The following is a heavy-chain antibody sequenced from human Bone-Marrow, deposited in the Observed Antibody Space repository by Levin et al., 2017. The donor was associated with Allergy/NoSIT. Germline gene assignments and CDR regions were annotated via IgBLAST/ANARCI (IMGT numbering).Heavy chain of an antibody. D-gene: IGHD2-15*01. Sequence: GGSLRLSCAASGFTFSSYWMSWVRQAPGKGLEWVANIKQDGSEKYYVDSVKGRFTISRDNAKNSLYLQMNSLRAEDTAVYYCASPPRYCSGGSCYSHLDYWGQGTLVTVSS. J-gene: IGHJ4*02. CDR1: GFTFSSYW. CDR3: ASPPRYCSGGSCYSHLDY. CDR2: IKQDGSEK. V-gene: IGHV3-7*01.